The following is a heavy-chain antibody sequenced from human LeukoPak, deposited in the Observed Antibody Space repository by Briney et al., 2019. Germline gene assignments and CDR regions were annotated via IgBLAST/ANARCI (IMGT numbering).Heavy chain of an antibody. Sequence: GESLKISCKGSGYTFSSYWIGWVRQMPRKGLEWMGIIYPEDSDTRYTPSFQGQVTISADKSITTAYLQWSSLKASDTAMYYCARLSGLYSSSRSGSYFDYWGLGTLVTVSS. J-gene: IGHJ4*02. CDR1: GYTFSSYW. CDR2: IYPEDSDT. D-gene: IGHD6-13*01. CDR3: ARLSGLYSSSRSGSYFDY. V-gene: IGHV5-51*01.